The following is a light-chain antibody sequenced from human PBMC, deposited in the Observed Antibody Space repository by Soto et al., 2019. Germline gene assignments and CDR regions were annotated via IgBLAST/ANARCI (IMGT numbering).Light chain of an antibody. CDR3: QQYNNWPQT. CDR2: DAS. CDR1: QSLRSS. J-gene: IGKJ1*01. Sequence: EIVLTQSPGTLSLSLGERATLSCLASQSLRSSLAWYQQKPGQAPRLLIYDASTRATGIPARFSGSGSGTDFTLTISGLQSEDFAVYYCQQYNNWPQTFGQGTKVDIK. V-gene: IGKV3-15*01.